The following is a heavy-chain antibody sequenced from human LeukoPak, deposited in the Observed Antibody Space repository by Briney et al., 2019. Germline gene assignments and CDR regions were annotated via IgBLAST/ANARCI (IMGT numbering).Heavy chain of an antibody. CDR2: IIPIFGTA. V-gene: IGHV1-69*01. CDR3: ARGYSGYEDWFDP. CDR1: GGTFSSYA. Sequence: SVKVSCKASGGTFSSYAISWVRQAPGQGLEWMGGIIPIFGTANYAQKFQGRVTITADESTSTAYMELSSLRSEDTAAYYCARGYSGYEDWFDPWGQGTLVTVSS. J-gene: IGHJ5*02. D-gene: IGHD5-12*01.